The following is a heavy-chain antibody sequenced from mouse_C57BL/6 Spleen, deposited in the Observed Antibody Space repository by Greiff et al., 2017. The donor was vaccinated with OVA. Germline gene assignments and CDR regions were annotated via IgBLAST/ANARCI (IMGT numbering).Heavy chain of an antibody. CDR3: ASDSSGYWFAY. D-gene: IGHD3-2*02. CDR2: ISYDVSN. V-gene: IGHV3-6*01. Sequence: EVKLQESGPGLVKPSQSLSLTRSVTGYFIISGYYWNWIRQFPGNKLEWMGYISYDVSNNYNLSPKNRISITRDTSKNQFFLKLNSVTTEDTATYYCASDSSGYWFAYWGQETLVTVSA. J-gene: IGHJ3*01. CDR1: GYFIISGYY.